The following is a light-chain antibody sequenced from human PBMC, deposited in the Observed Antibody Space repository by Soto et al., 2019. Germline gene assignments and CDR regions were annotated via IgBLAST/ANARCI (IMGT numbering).Light chain of an antibody. Sequence: DIVMTQSPDSLAVSLGERATIKCKSSKSVLYSSNNKNYLTWYQQKPGQPPKLLIYWASTRESGVPDRFSGSGSGTDFTLTISSLQAEDVAVYYCHQYYSTPITFGQGTRLEIK. CDR3: HQYYSTPIT. CDR1: KSVLYSSNNKNY. CDR2: WAS. J-gene: IGKJ5*01. V-gene: IGKV4-1*01.